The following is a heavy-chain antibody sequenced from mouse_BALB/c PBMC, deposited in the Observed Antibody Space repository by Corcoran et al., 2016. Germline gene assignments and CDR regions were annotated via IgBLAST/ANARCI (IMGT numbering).Heavy chain of an antibody. CDR2: INTYTGEP. J-gene: IGHJ3*01. CDR1: GYTFTNYG. V-gene: IGHV9-3-1*01. D-gene: IGHD2-4*01. Sequence: QIQLVQSGPELKKHGETVKISCKASGYTFTNYGMNWVKQAPGKGLKWMGWINTYTGEPTYADDFKGRFAFSLETSASTAYLQINNLKNEDTATYFCARRDYDGAWFAYWGQGTLVTVSA. CDR3: ARRDYDGAWFAY.